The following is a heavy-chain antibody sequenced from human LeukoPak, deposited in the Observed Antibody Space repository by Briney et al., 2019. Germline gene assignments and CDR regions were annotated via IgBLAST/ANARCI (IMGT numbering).Heavy chain of an antibody. V-gene: IGHV3-48*03. Sequence: PGGSLRLSCAASGFTFSSYEMNWVRQAPGKGLEWVSYISSSGSTIYYADSVKGRFTISRDNAKNSLYLQMNSLRAEDTALYYCARIVRRGSYYYYYYMDVWGKGTTVTVSS. J-gene: IGHJ6*03. CDR1: GFTFSSYE. CDR3: ARIVRRGSYYYYYYMDV. D-gene: IGHD1-26*01. CDR2: ISSSGSTI.